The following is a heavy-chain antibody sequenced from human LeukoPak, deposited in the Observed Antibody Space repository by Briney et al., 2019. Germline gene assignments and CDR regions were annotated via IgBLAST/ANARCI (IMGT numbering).Heavy chain of an antibody. J-gene: IGHJ4*02. D-gene: IGHD6-13*01. CDR2: IYYSGST. Sequence: PSETLSLTCTVSGGSISSSSYYWGWIRQPPGTGLEWLGSIYYSGSTYYNPSLKSRVTISVDTSKNQFSLKLSSVTAADTAVYYCARRGYSSSQGGPFDYWGQGTLVTVSS. V-gene: IGHV4-39*01. CDR3: ARRGYSSSQGGPFDY. CDR1: GGSISSSSYY.